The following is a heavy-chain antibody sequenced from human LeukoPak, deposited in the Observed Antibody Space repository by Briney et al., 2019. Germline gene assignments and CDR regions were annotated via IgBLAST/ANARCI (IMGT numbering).Heavy chain of an antibody. Sequence: GGSLRLSCAASGFTFSSYGMHWVRQAPGKGLEGVAFIRYDETGLYYADSVQGRFTVSRDISESTLYLQMNSLRPDDTAIYYCASGFWSGYRFDHWGQGTLVTVSS. J-gene: IGHJ4*02. V-gene: IGHV3-30*02. CDR3: ASGFWSGYRFDH. CDR1: GFTFSSYG. CDR2: IRYDETGL. D-gene: IGHD3-3*01.